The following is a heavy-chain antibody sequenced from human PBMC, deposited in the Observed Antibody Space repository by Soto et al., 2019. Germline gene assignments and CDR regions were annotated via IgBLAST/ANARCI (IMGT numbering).Heavy chain of an antibody. J-gene: IGHJ3*02. V-gene: IGHV1-18*01. D-gene: IGHD5-18*01. CDR3: ARGNQRGYSYGDAFDI. CDR2: ISAYNGNT. Sequence: GGSVKVSCKASGYTFTSYGISWVRQAPGQGLEWMGWISAYNGNTNYAQKLQGRVTMTTDTSTSTAYMELRSLRSDDTAVYYCARGNQRGYSYGDAFDIWGQGTMVTVSS. CDR1: GYTFTSYG.